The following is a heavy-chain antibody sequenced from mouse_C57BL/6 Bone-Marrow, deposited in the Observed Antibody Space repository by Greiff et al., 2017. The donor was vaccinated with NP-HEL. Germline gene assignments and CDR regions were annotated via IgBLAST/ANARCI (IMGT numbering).Heavy chain of an antibody. CDR1: GYAFSSSW. CDR2: IYPGDGDT. Sequence: QVQLQQSGPELVKPGASVKISCKASGYAFSSSWMNWVKQRPGKGLEWIGRIYPGDGDTNYNGKFKGKATLTADKSSSTAYMQLSSLTSEDSAVYFCARDMVTTHITVLWTTGVKEPQSNYAMDYWGQGTSVTVSS. J-gene: IGHJ4*01. D-gene: IGHD2-1*01. CDR3: ARDMVTTHITVLWTTGVKEPQSNYAMDY. V-gene: IGHV1-82*01.